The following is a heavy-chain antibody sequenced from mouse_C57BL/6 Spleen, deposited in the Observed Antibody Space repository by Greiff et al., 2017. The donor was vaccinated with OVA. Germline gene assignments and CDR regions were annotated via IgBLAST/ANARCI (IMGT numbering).Heavy chain of an antibody. CDR2: ISTGGGST. CDR1: GFTFSDYY. J-gene: IGHJ4*01. V-gene: IGHV5-12*01. CDR3: ARSDGSSHPDY. Sequence: EVKLMESGGGLVQPGGSLKLSCAASGFTFSDYYMYWVRQNPGKRLEWVAYISTGGGSTYYPDTVKGRYTISRDNAKNTLYMQMSRLKSEDSAMYCCARSDGSSHPDYWGQGTSVTVSS. D-gene: IGHD1-1*01.